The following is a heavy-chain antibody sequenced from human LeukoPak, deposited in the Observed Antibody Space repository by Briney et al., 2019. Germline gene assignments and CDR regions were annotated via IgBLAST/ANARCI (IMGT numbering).Heavy chain of an antibody. Sequence: PSETLSLTCAVYGGSFSGYYWSWIRQPPGKGLEWIGEINHSGSTNYNPSLKSRVTISVDTSKNQFSLKLSSVTAADTAVYYCARAVAGPWGQGTLVTVSS. J-gene: IGHJ5*02. D-gene: IGHD6-19*01. V-gene: IGHV4-34*01. CDR2: INHSGST. CDR1: GGSFSGYY. CDR3: ARAVAGP.